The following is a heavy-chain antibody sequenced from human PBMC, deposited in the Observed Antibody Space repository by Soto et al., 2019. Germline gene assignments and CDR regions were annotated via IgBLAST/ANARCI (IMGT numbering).Heavy chain of an antibody. Sequence: QVQLVQSGAEVKKPGSSVKVSCKASGGTFSSYAISWVRQAPGQGLEWMGGIIPIFGTANYAQKFQGRVTSTADESTITAYMELSSLRSEDTAVYYCARTVRLGIAVAGTPVNYYYGMDVWGQGTTVTVSS. CDR3: ARTVRLGIAVAGTPVNYYYGMDV. CDR1: GGTFSSYA. V-gene: IGHV1-69*01. J-gene: IGHJ6*02. CDR2: IIPIFGTA. D-gene: IGHD6-19*01.